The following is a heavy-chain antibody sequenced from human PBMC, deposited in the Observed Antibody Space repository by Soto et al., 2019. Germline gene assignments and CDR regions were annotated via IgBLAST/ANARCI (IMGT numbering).Heavy chain of an antibody. CDR1: GFTFSSYG. CDR2: ISYDGSNK. Sequence: GGSLRLSCAASGFTFSSYGMHWVRQAPGKGLEWVAVISYDGSNKYYADSVKGRFTISRDNSKNTLYLQMNSLRAEDTAVYYCAKTHLHTIFHWFDPWGQGTLVTVSS. CDR3: AKTHLHTIFHWFDP. J-gene: IGHJ5*02. D-gene: IGHD1-1*01. V-gene: IGHV3-30*18.